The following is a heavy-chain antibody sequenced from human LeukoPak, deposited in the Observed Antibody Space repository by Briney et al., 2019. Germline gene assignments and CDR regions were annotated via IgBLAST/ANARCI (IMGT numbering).Heavy chain of an antibody. CDR3: ARRWGNIVGVTYEY. V-gene: IGHV4-39*01. CDR1: GSSITSVSHY. Sequence: PSETLSLTCTTSGSSITSVSHYWGWIRQPPGKGLEWIGDIYYTGSTYYSPSLRSRVTMSVHKSENQFSLRLISVTAVDTAVYYCARRWGNIVGVTYEYWGQGTLVTVSS. J-gene: IGHJ4*02. D-gene: IGHD3-16*01. CDR2: IYYTGST.